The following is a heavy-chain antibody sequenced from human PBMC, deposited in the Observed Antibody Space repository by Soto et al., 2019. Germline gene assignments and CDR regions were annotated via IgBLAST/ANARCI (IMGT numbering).Heavy chain of an antibody. V-gene: IGHV1-69*13. D-gene: IGHD4-17*01. J-gene: IGHJ4*02. CDR2: IIPIFGTA. CDR3: ARGDPVDGYGGAVGY. CDR1: GGTFSSYA. Sequence: ASVKVSCKASGGTFSSYAISWVRQAPGQGLEWMGGIIPIFGTANYAQKFQGGVTITADESTSTAYMELSSLRSEDTAVYYCARGDPVDGYGGAVGYWGQGTLVTVSS.